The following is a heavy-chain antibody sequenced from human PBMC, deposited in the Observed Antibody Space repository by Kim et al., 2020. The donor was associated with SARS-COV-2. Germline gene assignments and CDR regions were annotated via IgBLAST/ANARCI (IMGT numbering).Heavy chain of an antibody. CDR3: AKDIYY. CDR1: GFTFDDYA. V-gene: IGHV3-9*01. J-gene: IGHJ4*02. Sequence: GGSLRLSCAASGFTFDDYAMHWVRQAPGKGLEWVSGISGNSGSIGYADSVKGRFTISRDNAKNSLYLQMNSLRAEDTALYYCAKDIYYWGQGTLVTVSS. CDR2: ISGNSGSI.